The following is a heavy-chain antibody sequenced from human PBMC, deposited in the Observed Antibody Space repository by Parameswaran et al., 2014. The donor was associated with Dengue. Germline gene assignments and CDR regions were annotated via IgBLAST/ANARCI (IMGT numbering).Heavy chain of an antibody. D-gene: IGHD3-22*01. V-gene: IGHV4-59*01. J-gene: IGHJ4*02. Sequence: RWIRQPPGKGLEWIGYIYYSGSTNYNPSLKSRVTISVDTSKNQFSLKLSSVTAADTAVYYCARTKAYYYDSSGYYSSTLYYFDYWGQGTLVTVSS. CDR3: ARTKAYYYDSSGYYSSTLYYFDY. CDR2: IYYSGST.